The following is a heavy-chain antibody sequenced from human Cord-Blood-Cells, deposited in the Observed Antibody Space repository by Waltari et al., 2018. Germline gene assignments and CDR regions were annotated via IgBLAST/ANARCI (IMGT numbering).Heavy chain of an antibody. CDR1: GYTFTGYY. CDR2: INPNSGGT. CDR3: ARSRTYYDFWSGYGY. V-gene: IGHV1-2*02. D-gene: IGHD3-3*01. J-gene: IGHJ4*02. Sequence: QVQLVQSGAEVKKPGASVKVSCKASGYTFTGYYMHWVRQAPGQGLEWMGGINPNSGGTNDAQKFQGRVTMTRDTSISTADMERSRLRSDDTAVYDWARSRTYYDFWSGYGYWGQGTLVTVSS.